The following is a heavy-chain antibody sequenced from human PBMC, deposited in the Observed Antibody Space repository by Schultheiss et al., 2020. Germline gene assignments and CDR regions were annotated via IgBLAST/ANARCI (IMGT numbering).Heavy chain of an antibody. CDR3: ARGGGEMATITGFDY. Sequence: SVKVSCKASGGTFSSYAISWVRQAPGQGLEWMGRIIPILGIANYAQKFQERVTITRDKSTCTAYMELSSLRSEDTAVYYCARGGGEMATITGFDYWGQGDLGTVAS. CDR2: IIPILGIA. V-gene: IGHV1-69*04. J-gene: IGHJ4*02. D-gene: IGHD5-24*01. CDR1: GGTFSSYA.